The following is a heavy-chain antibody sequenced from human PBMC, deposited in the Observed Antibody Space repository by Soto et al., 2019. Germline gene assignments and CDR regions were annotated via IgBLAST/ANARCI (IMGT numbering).Heavy chain of an antibody. D-gene: IGHD5-12*01. CDR1: GGSFSGYY. CDR2: INHSRST. J-gene: IGHJ6*02. CDR3: ARPVEMATYGMDV. Sequence: QVQLQQWGAGLLKPSETLSLTCAVYGGSFSGYYWSWIRQPPGKGLEWIGEINHSRSTNYNPSLKSRVTISVETSKSQFSLKLSSVTAADTAVYYCARPVEMATYGMDVWGQGTTVTVFS. V-gene: IGHV4-34*01.